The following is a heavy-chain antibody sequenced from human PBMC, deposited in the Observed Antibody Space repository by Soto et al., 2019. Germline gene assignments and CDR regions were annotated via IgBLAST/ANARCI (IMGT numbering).Heavy chain of an antibody. CDR3: AKRRAISNKLFFDH. Sequence: QITLRESGPPLVKPTQTLTLSCTLSGFSINTGGVGVGWIRQPPGKAPEGLALLYWNDEEGYSPSLRYRLSVNKDASENRVVLTMTHLDPTDTGTYYCAKRRAISNKLFFDHWGQGALVTVSS. CDR2: LYWNDEE. V-gene: IGHV2-5*01. CDR1: GFSINTGGVG. D-gene: IGHD4-4*01. J-gene: IGHJ4*02.